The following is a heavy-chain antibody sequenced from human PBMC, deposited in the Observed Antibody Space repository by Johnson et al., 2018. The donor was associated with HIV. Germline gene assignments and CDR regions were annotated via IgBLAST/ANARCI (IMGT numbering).Heavy chain of an antibody. CDR3: AKSQDSSAYEYDFDI. V-gene: IGHV3-33*06. CDR1: SFTFSSYG. J-gene: IGHJ3*02. Sequence: QVQLVESGGGVVQPGGSLRLSCEASSFTFSSYGIHWVRQAPGRGLEWVAVLWNDGNNEYYSDSVQGRFTISRDNSKNTLFLQMNSLRAEDTAVYYCAKSQDSSAYEYDFDIWGQGTMVTVSS. D-gene: IGHD3-22*01. CDR2: LWNDGNNE.